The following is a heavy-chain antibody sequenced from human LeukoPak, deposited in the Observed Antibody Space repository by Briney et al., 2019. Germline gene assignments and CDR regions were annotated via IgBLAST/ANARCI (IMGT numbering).Heavy chain of an antibody. Sequence: SVKVSCKASGGTFSSYAISWVRQAPGQGLEWMGGIIPIFGTANYAQKFQGRVTITADESTSTAYMELSSLGSEDTAVYYCARGRGDYDFWSGYYTAWFDPWGQGTLVTVSS. CDR1: GGTFSSYA. D-gene: IGHD3-3*01. CDR3: ARGRGDYDFWSGYYTAWFDP. CDR2: IIPIFGTA. V-gene: IGHV1-69*13. J-gene: IGHJ5*02.